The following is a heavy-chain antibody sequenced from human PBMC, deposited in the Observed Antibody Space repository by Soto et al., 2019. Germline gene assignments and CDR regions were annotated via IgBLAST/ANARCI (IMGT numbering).Heavy chain of an antibody. Sequence: QVQLVESGGGVVQPGRSLRLSCAASGFTFSSYAMHWVRQAPGKGLEWVAVISYDGSNKYYADSVKGRFTISRDNSKNTRYLQKNRLRAEDTAVYYCARPLGYCSGGSCPPPHYWGQGTLVNGSS. CDR2: ISYDGSNK. J-gene: IGHJ4*02. D-gene: IGHD2-15*01. CDR1: GFTFSSYA. V-gene: IGHV3-30-3*01. CDR3: ARPLGYCSGGSCPPPHY.